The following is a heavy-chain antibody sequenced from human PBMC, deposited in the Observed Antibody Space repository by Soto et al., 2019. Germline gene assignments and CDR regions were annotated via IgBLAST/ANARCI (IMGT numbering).Heavy chain of an antibody. CDR3: ARDIGNGMGYGPDDAFDI. CDR2: ISYDGSNK. V-gene: IGHV3-30-3*01. CDR1: GFTFSSYA. Sequence: QVQLVESGGGVVQPGRSLRLSCAASGFTFSSYAMHWVRQAPGKGLEWVAVISYDGSNKYYADSVKGRFTISRDNSKNTLYLQMNSLRAEDTAVYYCARDIGNGMGYGPDDAFDIWGQGTMVTVSS. D-gene: IGHD5-18*01. J-gene: IGHJ3*02.